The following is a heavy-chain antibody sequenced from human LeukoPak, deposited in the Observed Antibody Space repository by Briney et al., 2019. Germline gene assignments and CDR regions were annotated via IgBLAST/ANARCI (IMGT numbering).Heavy chain of an antibody. CDR1: GFTFSSYA. J-gene: IGHJ4*02. CDR2: ISYDGSNK. CDR3: ARDSPEYYYDIGPPHY. V-gene: IGHV3-30-3*01. D-gene: IGHD3-22*01. Sequence: GGSLRLSCAASGFTFSSYAMHWVRQAPGKGLEWVAVISYDGSNKYYADSVKGRFTISRDNSKNTLYLQMNSLRAEDTAVYYCARDSPEYYYDIGPPHYWGQGTLVTVSS.